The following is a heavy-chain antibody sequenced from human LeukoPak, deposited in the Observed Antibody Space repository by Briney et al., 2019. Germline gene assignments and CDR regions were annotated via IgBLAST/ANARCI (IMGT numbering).Heavy chain of an antibody. CDR2: INPNSGGT. CDR3: ARDRVDWLFSWFDP. D-gene: IGHD3-9*01. J-gene: IGHJ5*02. V-gene: IGHV1-2*06. Sequence: ASVKVSCKASGYTFTGYYMHLVRQAPGQGLEWMGRINPNSGGTNYAQKFQGRVTMTRDTSISTAYMELSRLRSDDTAVYYCARDRVDWLFSWFDPWGQGTLVTVSS. CDR1: GYTFTGYY.